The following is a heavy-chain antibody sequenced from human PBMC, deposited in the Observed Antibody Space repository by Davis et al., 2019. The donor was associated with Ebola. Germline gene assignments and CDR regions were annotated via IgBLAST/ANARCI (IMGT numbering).Heavy chain of an antibody. V-gene: IGHV3-23*01. CDR3: VKDTSNIWFDI. D-gene: IGHD1-26*01. J-gene: IGHJ3*02. Sequence: GGSLRLSCSASGFIFSTYVMSWVRQAPGKGLEWVSTLFTSADTYYADSVKGRFTISRDNSKNTLYLQMNGLRVEDTAIYFCVKDTSNIWFDIWGQGTMVTVSS. CDR2: LFTSADT. CDR1: GFIFSTYV.